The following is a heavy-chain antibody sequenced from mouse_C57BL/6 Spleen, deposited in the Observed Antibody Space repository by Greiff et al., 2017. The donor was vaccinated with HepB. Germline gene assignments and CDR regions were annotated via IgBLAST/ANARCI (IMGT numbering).Heavy chain of an antibody. CDR2: ISSGSSTI. V-gene: IGHV5-17*01. CDR3: ARDEGLLRLYYAMDY. Sequence: EVKLMESGGGLVKPGGSLKLSCAASGFTFSDYGMHWVRQAPEKGLEWVAYISSGSSTIYYADTVKGRFTISRDNAKNTLFLQMTSLRSEDTAMYYCARDEGLLRLYYAMDYWGQGTSVTVSS. D-gene: IGHD2-3*01. CDR1: GFTFSDYG. J-gene: IGHJ4*01.